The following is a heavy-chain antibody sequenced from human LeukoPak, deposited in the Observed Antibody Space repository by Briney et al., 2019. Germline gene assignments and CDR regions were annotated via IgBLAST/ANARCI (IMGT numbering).Heavy chain of an antibody. D-gene: IGHD2-21*02. V-gene: IGHV4-59*01. J-gene: IGHJ3*02. CDR3: ARAPIVVVTASAFDI. CDR1: GGSISSYY. Sequence: SETLSLTCTVSGGSISSYYWSWIRKPPGKGLEWIGYIYYSGSTNYNPSLKSRVTISVDTSKNQFSLKLSSVTAADTAVYYCARAPIVVVTASAFDIWGQGTMVTVSS. CDR2: IYYSGST.